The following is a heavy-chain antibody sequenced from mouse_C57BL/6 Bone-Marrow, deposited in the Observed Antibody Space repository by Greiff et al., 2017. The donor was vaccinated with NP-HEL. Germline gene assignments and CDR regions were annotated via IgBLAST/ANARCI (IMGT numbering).Heavy chain of an antibody. V-gene: IGHV1-50*01. J-gene: IGHJ2*01. CDR2: IDPSDSYT. CDR1: GYTFTSYW. CDR3: AREDFYYPEGHFDY. Sequence: QVQLQQPGAELVKPGASVKLSCKASGYTFTSYWMQWVKQRPGQGLEWIGEIDPSDSYTNYNQKFKGKATLTVDTSSSTAYMQLSSLTSEDSAVYYCAREDFYYPEGHFDYWGQGTTLTVSS. D-gene: IGHD2-1*01.